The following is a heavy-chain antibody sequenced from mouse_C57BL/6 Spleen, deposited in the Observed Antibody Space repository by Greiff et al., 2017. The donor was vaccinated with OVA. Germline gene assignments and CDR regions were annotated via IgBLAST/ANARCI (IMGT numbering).Heavy chain of an antibody. Sequence: VQLVESGAELVRPGASVTLSCKASGYTFTDYEMHWVKQTPVHGLEWIGAIDPETGGTAYNQKFKGKAILTADKSSSTAYMELRSLTSEDSAVYYCTRKVYYYGSSHEGFAYWGQGTLVTVSA. CDR2: IDPETGGT. V-gene: IGHV1-15*01. J-gene: IGHJ3*01. D-gene: IGHD1-1*01. CDR1: GYTFTDYE. CDR3: TRKVYYYGSSHEGFAY.